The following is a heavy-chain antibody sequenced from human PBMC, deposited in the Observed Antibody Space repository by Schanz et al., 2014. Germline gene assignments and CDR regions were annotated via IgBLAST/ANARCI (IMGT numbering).Heavy chain of an antibody. D-gene: IGHD3-16*02. CDR2: ISGSGVIT. CDR1: GFTFSTYA. Sequence: EVQLVESGGGVVQPGRSLRLSCAASGFTFSTYAMSWVRQAPGKGLEWVSGISGSGVITYYEDSVKGRFTISRDNSKNTLYLQMNSLRAEDTAIYYCAKYRYSVFDFDYWGQGTLVTVSS. V-gene: IGHV3-23*04. J-gene: IGHJ4*02. CDR3: AKYRYSVFDFDY.